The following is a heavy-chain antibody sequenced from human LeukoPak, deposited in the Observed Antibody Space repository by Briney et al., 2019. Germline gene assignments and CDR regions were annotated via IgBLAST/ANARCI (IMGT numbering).Heavy chain of an antibody. CDR2: IYYSGST. Sequence: SETLSLTCTVSGGSISSSSYYWGWIRQPPGKELEWIGSIYYSGSTYYNPSLKSRVTISVDTSKNQFSLKLRSVSAADTAVYYCARVEEGYGSGRRENYYYYYMDVWGKGTTVTISS. D-gene: IGHD3-10*01. V-gene: IGHV4-39*07. J-gene: IGHJ6*03. CDR1: GGSISSSSYY. CDR3: ARVEEGYGSGRRENYYYYYMDV.